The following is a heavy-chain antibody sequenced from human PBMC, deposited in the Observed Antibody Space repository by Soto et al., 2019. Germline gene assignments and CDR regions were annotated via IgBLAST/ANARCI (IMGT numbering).Heavy chain of an antibody. Sequence: QVQLQESGPGLVKPSQTLSLTCTVSGGSISSGDYYWSWIRHHPGKGLEWIGYIYSSGSTYYNPSLRSRVTISADTSKTQFSLRLSSVTAADTGVYYCVRDYDYDTSRNDAFDIWGQGTMVTVSS. J-gene: IGHJ3*02. CDR3: VRDYDYDTSRNDAFDI. CDR1: GGSISSGDYY. D-gene: IGHD3-22*01. V-gene: IGHV4-31*03. CDR2: IYSSGST.